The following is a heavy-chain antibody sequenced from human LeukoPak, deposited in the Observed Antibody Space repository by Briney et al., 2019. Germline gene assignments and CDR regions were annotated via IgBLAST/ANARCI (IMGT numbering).Heavy chain of an antibody. D-gene: IGHD3-3*01. CDR1: GGSFSGYY. CDR3: ARERGYEFWSGYYKFDP. Sequence: PSETLSLTCAVYGGSFSGYYWSWIRQPPGKGLEWIGEINHSGSTNYNPSLKSRVTISVDTSKNQFSLKLSSVTAADTAVYYCARERGYEFWSGYYKFDPWGQGTLVTVSS. V-gene: IGHV4-34*01. CDR2: INHSGST. J-gene: IGHJ5*02.